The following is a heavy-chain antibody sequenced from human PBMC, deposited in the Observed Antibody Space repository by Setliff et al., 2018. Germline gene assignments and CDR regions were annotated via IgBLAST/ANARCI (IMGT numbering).Heavy chain of an antibody. CDR3: VRHLWGRWMAASSDYFDY. CDR1: GGSFSGYQ. J-gene: IGHJ4*02. V-gene: IGHV4-34*01. Sequence: SETLSLTCVVYGGSFSGYQWSWIRQSPGKGLEWIGEINHSGSTNYNPSLKSRVSMSVEKSKNQFSLKLTSVTAADTAVYYCVRHLWGRWMAASSDYFDYWGQGSRVTVSS. D-gene: IGHD3-3*02. CDR2: INHSGST.